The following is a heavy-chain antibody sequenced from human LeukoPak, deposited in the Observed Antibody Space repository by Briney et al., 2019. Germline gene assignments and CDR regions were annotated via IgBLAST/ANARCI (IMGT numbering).Heavy chain of an antibody. Sequence: ASVKVSCKASGYTFTGYYMHWVRQAPGQGLEWMGWINLNSGGTNYAQKFQGRVTMTRDTSISTAYMELSRLRSDDTAVYYCAREQSAAAGGNWGQGTLVTVSS. CDR2: INLNSGGT. D-gene: IGHD6-13*01. CDR1: GYTFTGYY. CDR3: AREQSAAAGGN. J-gene: IGHJ4*02. V-gene: IGHV1-2*02.